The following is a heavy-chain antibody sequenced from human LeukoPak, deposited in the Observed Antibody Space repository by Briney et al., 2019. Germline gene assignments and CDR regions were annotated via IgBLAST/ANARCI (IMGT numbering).Heavy chain of an antibody. V-gene: IGHV3-30*02. CDR1: GVTFSSYG. J-gene: IGHJ5*02. Sequence: GGSLRLSCAASGVTFSSYGMHWVRQAPDKGLEWVAFIWYDGSNKYYADSVKGRFTISRDNSKNTLYLQMNRVTSGDTAVYHCAKDRCSSTSCPNWFDPWGQGTLVTVSP. CDR2: IWYDGSNK. D-gene: IGHD2-2*01. CDR3: AKDRCSSTSCPNWFDP.